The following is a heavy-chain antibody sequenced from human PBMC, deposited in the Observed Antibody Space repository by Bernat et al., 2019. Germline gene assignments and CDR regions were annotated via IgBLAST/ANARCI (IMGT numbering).Heavy chain of an antibody. CDR3: EGVHQIEHYDAFDI. V-gene: IGHV3-48*03. CDR2: ISSSGSTI. D-gene: IGHD1/OR15-1a*01. J-gene: IGHJ3*02. Sequence: EVQLVESGGGLVQPGGSLRLSCAASGFTFSSYEMNWVRQAPGKGLEWVSYISSSGSTIYYADSVKGRFTISRDNSKNSLYLQMNSLRAEDTAVYYWEGVHQIEHYDAFDIWGQGTMVTVSS. CDR1: GFTFSSYE.